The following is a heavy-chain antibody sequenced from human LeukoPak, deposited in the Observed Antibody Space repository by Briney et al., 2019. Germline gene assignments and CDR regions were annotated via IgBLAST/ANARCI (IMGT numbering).Heavy chain of an antibody. CDR1: GFTFSSYS. CDR3: ARDSVVVPAAISGGDYYYYMDV. D-gene: IGHD2-2*02. J-gene: IGHJ6*03. Sequence: GGSLRLSCAASGFTFSSYSMNWVRQAPGKGLEWVSYISSSSSTIYYADSMKGRFTISRDNAKNSLYLQMNSLRAEDTAVYYCARDSVVVPAAISGGDYYYYMDVWGKGTTVTVSS. CDR2: ISSSSSTI. V-gene: IGHV3-48*01.